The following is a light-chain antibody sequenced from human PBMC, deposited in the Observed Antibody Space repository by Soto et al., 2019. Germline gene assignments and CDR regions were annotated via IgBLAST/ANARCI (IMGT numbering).Light chain of an antibody. V-gene: IGKV1-39*01. CDR1: QSISSH. Sequence: DIQMTQSPSSLSAVVGDRVTVTCRASQSISSHLNWYQQKPGKAPKLLIYAASSLQSGIQSRFSGRGSGTDFTLTIISLQPEDFATYYCQQSYSTPYTFGQGTKLELK. J-gene: IGKJ2*01. CDR2: AAS. CDR3: QQSYSTPYT.